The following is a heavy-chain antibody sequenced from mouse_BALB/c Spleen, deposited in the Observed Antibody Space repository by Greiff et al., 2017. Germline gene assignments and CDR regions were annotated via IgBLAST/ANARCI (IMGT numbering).Heavy chain of an antibody. CDR1: GFNIKDTY. V-gene: IGHV14-3*02. CDR3: ARTIPAMDY. Sequence: EVMLVESGAELVKPGASVKLSCTASGFNIKDTYMHWVKQRPEQGLEWIGRIDPANGNTKYDPKFQGKATITADTSSNTAYLQLSSLTSEDTAVYYCARTIPAMDYWGQGTSVTVSS. J-gene: IGHJ4*01. CDR2: IDPANGNT.